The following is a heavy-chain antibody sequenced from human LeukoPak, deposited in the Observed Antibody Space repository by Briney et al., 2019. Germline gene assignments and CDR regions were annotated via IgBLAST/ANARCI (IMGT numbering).Heavy chain of an antibody. V-gene: IGHV1-24*01. CDR3: ATGRSIAAAGYFDY. J-gene: IGHJ4*02. CDR1: GYTLTELS. Sequence: GASVKVSCTVSGYTLTELSMHWVRQAPGKGLEWMGGFDPEDGETIYAQKFQGRVTMTEDTSTDTAYMELSSLRSEDTAVYYCATGRSIAAAGYFDYWGQGTLVSVSS. CDR2: FDPEDGET. D-gene: IGHD6-13*01.